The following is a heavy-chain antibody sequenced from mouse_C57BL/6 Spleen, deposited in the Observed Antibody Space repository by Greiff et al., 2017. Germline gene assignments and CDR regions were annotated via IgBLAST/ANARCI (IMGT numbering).Heavy chain of an antibody. Sequence: VQLQQSGPELVKPGASVKISCKASGYTFTDYYMNWVKQSHGKSLEWIGDINPNNGGTSYNQKFKGKATLTVDKSSSTAYMELRSLTSEDSAVYYCARMGGYYTDYWGQGTTLTVSS. CDR1: GYTFTDYY. CDR2: INPNNGGT. V-gene: IGHV1-26*01. CDR3: ARMGGYYTDY. D-gene: IGHD2-3*01. J-gene: IGHJ2*01.